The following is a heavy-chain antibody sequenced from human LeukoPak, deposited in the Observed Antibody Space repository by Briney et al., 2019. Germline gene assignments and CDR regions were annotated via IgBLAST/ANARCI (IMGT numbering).Heavy chain of an antibody. CDR1: GYTFTGYY. V-gene: IGHV1-2*02. CDR2: INPNSGGT. CDR3: ARVLTPSSSWTNWFDP. Sequence: GASVKVCCKASGYTFTGYYMHWVRQAPGQGLEWMGWINPNSGGTNYAQKFQGRVTMTRDTSISTAYMELSRLRSDDTAVYYCARVLTPSSSWTNWFDPWGQGTLVTVSS. D-gene: IGHD6-13*01. J-gene: IGHJ5*02.